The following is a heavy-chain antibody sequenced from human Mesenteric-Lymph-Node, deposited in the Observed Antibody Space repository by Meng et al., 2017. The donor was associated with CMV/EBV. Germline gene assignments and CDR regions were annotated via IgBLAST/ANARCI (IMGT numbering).Heavy chain of an antibody. D-gene: IGHD1-20*01. CDR2: ISAYNGNT. CDR3: ARDLASHNWNPETSYYYGMDV. V-gene: IGHV1-18*01. J-gene: IGHJ6*02. CDR1: GYTFTSYG. Sequence: ASVKVSCKASGYTFTSYGISWVRQAPGQGLEWMGWISAYNGNTNYAQKLQGRVTMTTDTSTSTAYMELRSLRSDDTAVYYCARDLASHNWNPETSYYYGMDVWGQGTTVTVSS.